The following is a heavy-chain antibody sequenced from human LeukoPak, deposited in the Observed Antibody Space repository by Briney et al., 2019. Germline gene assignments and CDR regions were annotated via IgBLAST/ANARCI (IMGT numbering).Heavy chain of an antibody. J-gene: IGHJ4*02. V-gene: IGHV4-59*01. CDR2: IYYSGST. Sequence: SETLSLTCAVSGGSISSYNWSWIRPPPGKGLGWIGYIYYSGSTNYNPSLKCRVTISVDTSKNQFSLKLSSVNAADTAVYYCARSSDSSGYQWGSIDYWGQGTLVTVSS. D-gene: IGHD3-22*01. CDR3: ARSSDSSGYQWGSIDY. CDR1: GGSISSYN.